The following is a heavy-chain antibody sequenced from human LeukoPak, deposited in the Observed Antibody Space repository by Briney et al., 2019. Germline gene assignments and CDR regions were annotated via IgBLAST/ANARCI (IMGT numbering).Heavy chain of an antibody. D-gene: IGHD6-6*01. CDR3: ARVFTIAARRREYYFDY. CDR1: GYTFTSYY. V-gene: IGHV1-46*01. J-gene: IGHJ4*02. CDR2: INPSGGST. Sequence: ASVKVSFKASGYTFTSYYMHWVRQAPGQGLEWMGIINPSGGSTSYAQKFQGRVTMTRDTSTSTVYMELSSLRSEDTAVYYCARVFTIAARRREYYFDYWGQGTLVTVSS.